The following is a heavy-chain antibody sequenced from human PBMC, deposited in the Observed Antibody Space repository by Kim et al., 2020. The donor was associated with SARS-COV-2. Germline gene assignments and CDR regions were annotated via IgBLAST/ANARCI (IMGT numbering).Heavy chain of an antibody. Sequence: SETLSLTCTVSGGSISSSSYYWGWIRQPPGKGLEWIGSIYYSGSTYYNPSLKSRVTISVDTSKNQFSLKLSSVTAADTAVYSCARHHVGITMIVVVAARFDPWGQGTLVTVSS. CDR3: ARHHVGITMIVVVAARFDP. V-gene: IGHV4-39*01. J-gene: IGHJ5*02. D-gene: IGHD3-22*01. CDR2: IYYSGST. CDR1: GGSISSSSYY.